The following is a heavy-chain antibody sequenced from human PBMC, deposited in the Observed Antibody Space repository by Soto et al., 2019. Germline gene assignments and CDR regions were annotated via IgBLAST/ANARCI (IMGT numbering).Heavy chain of an antibody. J-gene: IGHJ6*02. CDR1: GGTFSSYA. V-gene: IGHV1-69*13. CDR2: IIPIFGTA. D-gene: IGHD6-6*01. Sequence: ASVKVSCKASGGTFSSYAISWVRQAPGQGLEWMGGIIPIFGTANYAQKFQGRVTITADESTSTAYMELSSLRSEDTAVYYCATYSSSPYYYYYGMGVWGQGTTVTVSS. CDR3: ATYSSSPYYYYYGMGV.